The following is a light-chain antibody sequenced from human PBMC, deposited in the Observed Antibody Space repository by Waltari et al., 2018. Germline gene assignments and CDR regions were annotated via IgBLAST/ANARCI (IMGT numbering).Light chain of an antibody. V-gene: IGKV4-1*01. J-gene: IGKJ4*01. CDR1: QSLLSSSNNKNY. Sequence: IVMTQSPHSLGVSLGERATINSRPSQSLLSSSNNKNYLAWYQQKPGQPPRLLMYWASLRESGVPERFSGSGSATDFTLTISSLQAEDVAVYYCQQYYTSPLTFGGGTKVEIK. CDR3: QQYYTSPLT. CDR2: WAS.